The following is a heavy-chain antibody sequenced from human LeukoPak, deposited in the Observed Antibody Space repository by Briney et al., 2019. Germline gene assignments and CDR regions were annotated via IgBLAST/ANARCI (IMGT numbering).Heavy chain of an antibody. Sequence: SVKVSCKASGGTFSSYAISWVRQAPGQGLEWMGRIIPIFGTANYAQKFQGRVTITTDESTSTAYMELSSLRSEDTAVYYCARGARYSYGLFDYWGQGTLVTVSS. D-gene: IGHD5-18*01. V-gene: IGHV1-69*05. J-gene: IGHJ4*02. CDR3: ARGARYSYGLFDY. CDR2: IIPIFGTA. CDR1: GGTFSSYA.